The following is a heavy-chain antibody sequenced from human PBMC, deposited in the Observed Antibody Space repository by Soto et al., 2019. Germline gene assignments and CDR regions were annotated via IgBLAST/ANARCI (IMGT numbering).Heavy chain of an antibody. V-gene: IGHV5-51*01. Sequence: GASLKISCKGSGYSFTSYWIGWVRQMPGKGLEWMGIIYPGDSDTRYSPSFQGQVTISADKSISTAYPQWSSLKASDTAMYYCARQLAAAGTRWFDPWGQVTLVTVSS. CDR3: ARQLAAAGTRWFDP. CDR2: IYPGDSDT. J-gene: IGHJ5*02. D-gene: IGHD6-13*01. CDR1: GYSFTSYW.